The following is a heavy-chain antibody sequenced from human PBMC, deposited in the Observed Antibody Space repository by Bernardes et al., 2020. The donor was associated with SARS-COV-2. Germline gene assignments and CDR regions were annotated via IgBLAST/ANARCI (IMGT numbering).Heavy chain of an antibody. CDR2: IFGSGSGA. Sequence: GSLRLSCAASGFTFSSYAMNWVRQAPGKGLEWVSAIFGSGSGAYYADSVKGRFTVSRDNSKKTLYLQMNSLRDEDTAIYYCAKDKGRFGEPVVVWYFDSWGQGTLVTVSS. D-gene: IGHD3-16*01. J-gene: IGHJ4*02. CDR3: AKDKGRFGEPVVVWYFDS. CDR1: GFTFSSYA. V-gene: IGHV3-23*01.